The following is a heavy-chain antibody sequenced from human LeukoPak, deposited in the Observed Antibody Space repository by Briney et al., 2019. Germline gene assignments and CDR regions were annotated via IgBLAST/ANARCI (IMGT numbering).Heavy chain of an antibody. CDR3: ARASTNSGTSHYAP. CDR2: ISAYNGNT. J-gene: IGHJ5*02. V-gene: IGHV1-18*01. Sequence: ASVKVSCKASGYTFPSYGISWVRQAPGQGLEWMGWISAYNGNTNYAQKLQGRVTMTTDTSTSTAYMELRSLRSDDTAVHYCARASTNSGTSHYAPWGQGTLVTVSS. CDR1: GYTFPSYG. D-gene: IGHD1-26*01.